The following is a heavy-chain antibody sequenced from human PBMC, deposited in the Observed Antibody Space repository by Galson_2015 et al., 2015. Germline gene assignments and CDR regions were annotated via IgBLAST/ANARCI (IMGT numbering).Heavy chain of an antibody. CDR1: GFTFSSYA. CDR3: AKDRAVVSGVGVGAFDI. V-gene: IGHV3-23*01. J-gene: IGHJ3*02. CDR2: ISGSGGST. Sequence: SLRLSCAASGFTFSSYAMSWVRQAPGKGLEWVSGISGSGGSTYYADSVKGRFTVSRDNSKNTLYLQMNSLRAEDTALYYCAKDRAVVSGVGVGAFDIWGQGTMVTVSS. D-gene: IGHD1-26*01.